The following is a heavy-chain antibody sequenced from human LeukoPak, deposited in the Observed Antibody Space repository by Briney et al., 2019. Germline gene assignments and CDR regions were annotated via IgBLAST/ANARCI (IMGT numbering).Heavy chain of an antibody. V-gene: IGHV3-30*02. CDR3: AKPSLYYYDTSGYYRYWYFDL. CDR1: GFTFSSYG. D-gene: IGHD3-22*01. Sequence: GGSLRLSCAASGFTFSSYGMHWVRQAPGKGLEWVAFIRYDGSNKYYADSVKGRFTISRDNSKNTLYLQMNSLRAEDTAVYYCAKPSLYYYDTSGYYRYWYFDLWGRGTLVTVSS. J-gene: IGHJ2*01. CDR2: IRYDGSNK.